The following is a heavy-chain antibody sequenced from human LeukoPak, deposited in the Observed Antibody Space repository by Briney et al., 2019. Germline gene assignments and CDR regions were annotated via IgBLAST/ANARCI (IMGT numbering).Heavy chain of an antibody. J-gene: IGHJ5*02. V-gene: IGHV3-30-3*01. Sequence: GGSLRLSCAASGFTFSSYAMHWVRQAPGKGLEWVAVISYDGSNKYYADSVKGRFTISRDNSKNTLYLQMNSLRAEDTAVYYCARRRGYSGFDRWGQGTLVTVSS. CDR3: ARRRGYSGFDR. CDR1: GFTFSSYA. CDR2: ISYDGSNK. D-gene: IGHD5-12*01.